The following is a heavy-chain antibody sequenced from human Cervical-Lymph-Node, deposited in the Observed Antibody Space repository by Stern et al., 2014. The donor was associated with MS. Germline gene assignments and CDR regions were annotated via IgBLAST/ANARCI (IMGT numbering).Heavy chain of an antibody. Sequence: EVHLVESGGGLVQPGGSLRLSCAASGFTFSDHYMDWVRQAPGKGLEWVGRTRNKANSYTTEYAASVKGRFTISRDDSKNSLYLQMNSLKTEDTAVYYCASCSGGSCYPGVWYFDLWGRGTLVTVSS. J-gene: IGHJ2*01. D-gene: IGHD2-15*01. V-gene: IGHV3-72*01. CDR1: GFTFSDHY. CDR2: TRNKANSYTT. CDR3: ASCSGGSCYPGVWYFDL.